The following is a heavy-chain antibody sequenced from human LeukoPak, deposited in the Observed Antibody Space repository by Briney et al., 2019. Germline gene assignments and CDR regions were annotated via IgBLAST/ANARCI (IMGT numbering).Heavy chain of an antibody. CDR2: IYYSGST. D-gene: IGHD3-22*01. CDR1: GGSISSHY. J-gene: IGHJ4*02. CDR3: ARVASSGDSGGYYYGDYFDY. V-gene: IGHV4-59*11. Sequence: SETLSLTCTVSGGSISSHYWSWIRQPPGKGLEWIGYIYYSGSTNYNPSLKSRVTISVDTSKNQFSPKLSSVTAADTAVYYCARVASSGDSGGYYYGDYFDYWGQGTLVTVSS.